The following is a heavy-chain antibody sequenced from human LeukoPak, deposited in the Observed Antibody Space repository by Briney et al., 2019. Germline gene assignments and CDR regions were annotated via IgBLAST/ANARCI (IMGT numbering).Heavy chain of an antibody. CDR2: SYYRSKWYN. D-gene: IGHD2-15*01. V-gene: IGHV6-1*01. J-gene: IGHJ3*02. CDR3: ARDPPAAGQTLNAFDI. Sequence: SQTDSLTCAISGDSVSSNSATWNWIRQSPSRGLEWLGRSYYRSKWYNDYAVSVKSRVSIKPDTSKNQFSLQLSSVTPEDTAMYFCARDPPAAGQTLNAFDIWGQGTMVTLSS. CDR1: GDSVSSNSAT.